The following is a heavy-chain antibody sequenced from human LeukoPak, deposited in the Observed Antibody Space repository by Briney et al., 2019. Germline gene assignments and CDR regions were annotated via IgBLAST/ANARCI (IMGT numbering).Heavy chain of an antibody. CDR2: ISSSGGTI. J-gene: IGHJ4*02. Sequence: GGSLRLSCAASRFTFSSYEMNWVRQAPGKGLEGVSYISSSGGTIYYADSVKGRSTISRDNAKSSLSLQMNSLRAEDTAVYYCARGPHPYTSGWYHFDYWGQGTLVTVSS. CDR1: RFTFSSYE. V-gene: IGHV3-48*03. CDR3: ARGPHPYTSGWYHFDY. D-gene: IGHD6-19*01.